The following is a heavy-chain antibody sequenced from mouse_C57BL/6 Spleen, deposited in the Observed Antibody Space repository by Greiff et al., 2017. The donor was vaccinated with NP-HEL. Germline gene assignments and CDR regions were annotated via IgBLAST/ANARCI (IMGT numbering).Heavy chain of an antibody. Sequence: VQVVESGPGLVAPSQSLSITCTVSGFSLTSYAISWVRQPPGKGLEWLGVIWTGGGTNYNSALKSRLSISKDNSKSQVFLKMNSLQTDDTARYYCARDSNYEGDYFDYWGQGTTLTVSS. CDR1: GFSLTSYA. CDR2: IWTGGGT. D-gene: IGHD2-5*01. CDR3: ARDSNYEGDYFDY. V-gene: IGHV2-9-1*01. J-gene: IGHJ2*01.